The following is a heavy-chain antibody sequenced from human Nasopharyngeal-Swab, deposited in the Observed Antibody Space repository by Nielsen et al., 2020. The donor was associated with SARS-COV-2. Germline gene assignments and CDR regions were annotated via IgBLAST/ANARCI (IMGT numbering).Heavy chain of an antibody. CDR2: ISWNSGSI. V-gene: IGHV3-9*01. Sequence: SLKISCAASGFTFDDYAMHWVRQAPGKGLEWVSGISWNSGSIGYADSVKGRFTISRDNAKNSLYLQMNSLRAEDTALYYCATGSGYYRGGYFKHWGQGTLVTVSS. D-gene: IGHD3-3*01. CDR3: ATGSGYYRGGYFKH. CDR1: GFTFDDYA. J-gene: IGHJ1*01.